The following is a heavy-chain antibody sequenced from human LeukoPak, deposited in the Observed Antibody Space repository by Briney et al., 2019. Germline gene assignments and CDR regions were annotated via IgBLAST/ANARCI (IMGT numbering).Heavy chain of an antibody. D-gene: IGHD2-8*01. J-gene: IGHJ4*02. CDR3: ARGLGVLSDGYFDY. CDR2: IWYDGSNE. Sequence: GGSLRLSCVASGFTFSSHGMHWVRQAPGKGLEWVAGIWYDGSNEYYAESVKGRFTISRDNSKNTLYLQMNSLRAEDTAVYYCARGLGVLSDGYFDYWGQGTLVTVSS. CDR1: GFTFSSHG. V-gene: IGHV3-33*01.